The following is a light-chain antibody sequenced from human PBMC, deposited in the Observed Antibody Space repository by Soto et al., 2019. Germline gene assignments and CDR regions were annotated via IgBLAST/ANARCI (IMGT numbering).Light chain of an antibody. CDR1: RNVGSK. J-gene: IGKJ5*01. CDR3: TVSGCPRGP. V-gene: IGKV3-15*01. Sequence: FVVAMSPVTLSFSPKERDTLSCRASRNVGSKLTWYMQNPGQSRRLLISGASARAADFPARFSGSGSGTDLTLTIFILEPEDFIVYYCTVSGCPRGPSAQG. CDR2: GAS.